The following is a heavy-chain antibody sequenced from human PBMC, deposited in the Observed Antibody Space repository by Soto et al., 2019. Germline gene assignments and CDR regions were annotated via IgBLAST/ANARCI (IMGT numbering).Heavy chain of an antibody. CDR3: ARGPYDSSGYYSTRY. CDR1: GGTFSSYA. V-gene: IGHV1-69*13. Sequence: ASVKVSCKASGGTFSSYAISWVRQAPGRGLEWMGGIIPIFGTANYAQKFQGRVTITADESTSTAYMELSSLRSEDTAVYYCARGPYDSSGYYSTRYWGQGTLVTVSS. D-gene: IGHD3-22*01. CDR2: IIPIFGTA. J-gene: IGHJ4*02.